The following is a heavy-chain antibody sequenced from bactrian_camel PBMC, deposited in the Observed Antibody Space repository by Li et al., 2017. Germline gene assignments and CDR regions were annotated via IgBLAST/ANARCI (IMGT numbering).Heavy chain of an antibody. CDR3: AAAKGLPDLLRGGYLSARSYNY. CDR1: GFDGPT. CDR2: IASEGPV. D-gene: IGHD3*01. V-gene: IGHV3S55*01. Sequence: HVQLVESGGGSVQAGGSLRLSCTASGFDGPTMAWYRQAPGNGCELVSTIASEGPVYTADSVKGRFTISKDNAKNTLYLQMNSLKPEDTAIYYCAAAKGLPDLLRGGYLSARSYNYWGRGTQVTVS. J-gene: IGHJ4*01.